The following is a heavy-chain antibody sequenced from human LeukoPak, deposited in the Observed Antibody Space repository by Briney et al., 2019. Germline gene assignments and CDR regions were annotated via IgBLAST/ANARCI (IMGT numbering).Heavy chain of an antibody. Sequence: PGGSLRLSCAASGFTFSSYSMNWVRQAPGKGLEWVSSISSSSSYIYYADSVKGRFTISRDNAKNSLYLQMNSLRAEDTAVYYCARDSETGSLLYGLFDYWGQGTLVTVSS. D-gene: IGHD2-2*02. CDR3: ARDSETGSLLYGLFDY. J-gene: IGHJ4*02. CDR2: ISSSSSYI. CDR1: GFTFSSYS. V-gene: IGHV3-21*01.